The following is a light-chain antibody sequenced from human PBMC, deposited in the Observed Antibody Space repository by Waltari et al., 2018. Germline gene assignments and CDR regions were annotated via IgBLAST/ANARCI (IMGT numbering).Light chain of an antibody. CDR3: HQSSSLPRT. V-gene: IGKV6D-21*02. J-gene: IGKJ1*01. CDR1: QGIGSG. CDR2: YAS. Sequence: TQSPSSLSASVGDRVTITCRASQGIGSGLNWYQQKPDQSPKLLIKYASQSISGVPSRFSGSGSGTDFTLTINSLEAEDAAAYYCHQSSSLPRTFGQGTKVEIK.